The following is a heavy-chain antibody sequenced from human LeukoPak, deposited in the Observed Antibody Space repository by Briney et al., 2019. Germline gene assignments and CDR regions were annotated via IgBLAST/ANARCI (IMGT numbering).Heavy chain of an antibody. J-gene: IGHJ5*02. CDR2: ISSSGSVI. Sequence: GGSLRLSCAASGFTFSDYYMSWIRQAPGKGLEWVSYISSSGSVIYYADSVKGRFTISRDNAKNSLYLQMNSLRAEDTAVYYCARGGNSDTAMPSNWFDPWGQGTLVTVSS. CDR1: GFTFSDYY. CDR3: ARGGNSDTAMPSNWFDP. V-gene: IGHV3-11*04. D-gene: IGHD5-18*01.